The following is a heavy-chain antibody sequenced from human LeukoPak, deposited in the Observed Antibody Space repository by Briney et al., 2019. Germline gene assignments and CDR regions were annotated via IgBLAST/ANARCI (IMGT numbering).Heavy chain of an antibody. V-gene: IGHV4-34*01. CDR3: ARASGSPLYYFDY. J-gene: IGHJ4*02. Sequence: SETLSLTCAVYGGSFSGYYWSWIRQPPGKGLEWIGEINHSGSTNYNPSLKSRVTISVDTSKNQFSPKLSSVTAADTAVYYCARASGSPLYYFDYWGQGTLVTVSS. D-gene: IGHD3-10*01. CDR1: GGSFSGYY. CDR2: INHSGST.